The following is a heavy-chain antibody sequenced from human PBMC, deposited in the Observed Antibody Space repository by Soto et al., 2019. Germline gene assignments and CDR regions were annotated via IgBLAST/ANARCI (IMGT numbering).Heavy chain of an antibody. CDR3: ASGHDAYKVRY. J-gene: IGHJ4*02. CDR2: IYYTGHT. CDR1: GGSISSGGTGSY. V-gene: IGHV4-31*03. Sequence: QVQLQESGPGLVKPSQTLSLTCTVSGGSISSGGTGSYWTWIRQLPGKGLEWIGYIYYTGHTYYSPSLKSSQTISIATSENQFSLKLTSVTAADTAVYFCASGHDAYKVRYWGQGTLVTVSS. D-gene: IGHD1-1*01.